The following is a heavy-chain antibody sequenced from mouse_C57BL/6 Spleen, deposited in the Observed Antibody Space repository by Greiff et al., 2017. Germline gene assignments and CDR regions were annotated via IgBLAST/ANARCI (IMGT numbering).Heavy chain of an antibody. CDR2: IDPSDSYT. J-gene: IGHJ2*01. CDR3: ARGDDYDDGY. D-gene: IGHD2-4*01. CDR1: GYTFTSYW. V-gene: IGHV1-50*01. Sequence: QVQLQQPGAELVKPGASVKLSCKASGYTFTSYWMQWVKQRPGQGLEWIGEIDPSDSYTNYNQKFKGKATLTVDTSSSTAYMQLSSLTSEDAAVYYCARGDDYDDGYWGQGTTLTVSS.